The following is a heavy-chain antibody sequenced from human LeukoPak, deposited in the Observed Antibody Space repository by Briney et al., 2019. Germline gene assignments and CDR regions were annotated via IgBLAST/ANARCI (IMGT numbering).Heavy chain of an antibody. D-gene: IGHD3-10*01. CDR3: AKDARVTMVRGVSYYFDY. V-gene: IGHV3-30*02. CDR1: GFTFSSYG. Sequence: GGSLRLSCAASGFTFSSYGMHWVRQAPGKGLEWVAFIRYDGSNKYYADSVKSRFTISRDNSKNTLYLQMNSLRAEDTAVYYCAKDARVTMVRGVSYYFDYWGQGTLVTVSS. J-gene: IGHJ4*02. CDR2: IRYDGSNK.